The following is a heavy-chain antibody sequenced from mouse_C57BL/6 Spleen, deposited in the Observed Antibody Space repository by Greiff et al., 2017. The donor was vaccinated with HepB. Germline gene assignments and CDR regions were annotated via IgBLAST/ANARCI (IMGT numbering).Heavy chain of an antibody. J-gene: IGHJ3*01. V-gene: IGHV1-15*01. CDR2: IDPETGGT. CDR3: TRSAPYSNYGFAY. CDR1: GYTFTDYE. D-gene: IGHD2-5*01. Sequence: QVQLKQSGAELVRPGASVTLSCKASGYTFTDYEMHWVKQTPVHGLEWIGAIDPETGGTAYNQKFKGKAILTADKSSSTAYMELRSLTSEDSAVYYCTRSAPYSNYGFAYWGQGTLVTVSA.